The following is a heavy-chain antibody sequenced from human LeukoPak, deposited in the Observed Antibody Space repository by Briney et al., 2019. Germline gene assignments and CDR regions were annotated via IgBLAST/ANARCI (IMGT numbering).Heavy chain of an antibody. CDR2: FDPEDGET. Sequence: ASVKVSCKVSGYTLTELSMHLGRQAPGKGLEWMGGFDPEDGETIYAQKFQGGVTMTEDTSTDTAYMKLSSLRSEDTAVYYCAVVVGATTAFDYWGQGTLVTVSS. D-gene: IGHD1-26*01. CDR1: GYTLTELS. CDR3: AVVVGATTAFDY. V-gene: IGHV1-24*01. J-gene: IGHJ4*02.